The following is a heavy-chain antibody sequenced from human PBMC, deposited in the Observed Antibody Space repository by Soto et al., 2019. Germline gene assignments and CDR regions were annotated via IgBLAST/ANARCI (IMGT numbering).Heavy chain of an antibody. CDR2: ISVYNGDT. D-gene: IGHD1-26*01. CDR3: ARERRDSVADRRSFDV. V-gene: IGHV1-18*01. Sequence: QVQLVQSGAEVMKPGASVRVSCKASGYSFTTYGISWVRRAPGQGLEYMGWISVYNGDTNYAQKLQGRVTMTTDTSTSTAYMELRSLRSDDTAIYYCARERRDSVADRRSFDVWGQGTMVTVSS. J-gene: IGHJ3*01. CDR1: GYSFTTYG.